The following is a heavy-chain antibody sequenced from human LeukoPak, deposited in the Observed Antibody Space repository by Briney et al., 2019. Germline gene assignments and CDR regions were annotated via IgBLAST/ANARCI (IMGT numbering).Heavy chain of an antibody. CDR3: ARGTGYSSSWYVSS. D-gene: IGHD6-13*01. V-gene: IGHV1-2*02. CDR2: INPNSGGT. Sequence: ASVKVSCKASGYTFTGYYMHWVRQAPGQGLEWMGWINPNSGGTNHAQKFQGRVTMTRDTSISTAYMELSRLRSDDTAVYYCARGTGYSSSWYVSSWGQGTLVTVSS. J-gene: IGHJ4*02. CDR1: GYTFTGYY.